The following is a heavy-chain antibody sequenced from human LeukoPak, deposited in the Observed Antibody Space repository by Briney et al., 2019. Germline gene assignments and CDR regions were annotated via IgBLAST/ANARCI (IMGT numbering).Heavy chain of an antibody. J-gene: IGHJ4*02. D-gene: IGHD2-21*02. V-gene: IGHV4-61*02. CDR1: CGSISSGSYY. CDR2: IYTSGST. Sequence: PSQTLSLTCTVSCGSISSGSYYWSWIRQPAGKGLEWIGRIYTSGSTNYNPSLKSRVTISVDTSKNQFSLKLSSVTAADTAVYYCARGGYCGGDCYFYYWGQGTLVTVSS. CDR3: ARGGYCGGDCYFYY.